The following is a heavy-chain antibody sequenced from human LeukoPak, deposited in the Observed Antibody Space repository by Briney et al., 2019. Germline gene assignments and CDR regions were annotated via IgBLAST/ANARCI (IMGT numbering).Heavy chain of an antibody. CDR1: GFTVSSNY. J-gene: IGHJ5*02. Sequence: PGGSLRLSCAASGFTVSSNYMTWVRQAPGKGLEWVSVIHSGGSTYYADSVKGRFTISRDNSKNTLYLQMNSLRAEDTAVYYCARDLDIVVVPASWFYPWGQGTLVTVSS. CDR2: IHSGGST. D-gene: IGHD2-2*03. CDR3: ARDLDIVVVPASWFYP. V-gene: IGHV3-66*01.